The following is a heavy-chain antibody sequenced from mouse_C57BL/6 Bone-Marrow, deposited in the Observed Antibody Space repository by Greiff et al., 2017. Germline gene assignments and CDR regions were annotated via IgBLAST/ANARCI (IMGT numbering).Heavy chain of an antibody. CDR2: IDPSDCYT. CDR3: VRAEFAY. V-gene: IGHV1-50*01. J-gene: IGHJ3*01. CDR1: GYTFTSYW. Sequence: SGAELVKPGTSVKLSCKASGYTFTSYWMQWVKQRPGQGLEWIGEIDPSDCYTNYNPKFKGKATLTVDTSSSTAYMRLSSLTPEDSAVYYCVRAEFAYWGLGTLVTVSA.